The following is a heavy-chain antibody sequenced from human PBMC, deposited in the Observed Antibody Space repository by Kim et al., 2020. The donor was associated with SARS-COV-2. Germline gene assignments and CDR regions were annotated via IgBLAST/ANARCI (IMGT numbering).Heavy chain of an antibody. J-gene: IGHJ6*02. CDR3: ALSSLAAAGYYYGMDV. V-gene: IGHV3-23*01. Sequence: SGRGRLTISRDNSKNTLYLQMNSLRAEDTAVYYCALSSLAAAGYYYGMDVWGQGTTVTVSS. D-gene: IGHD6-13*01.